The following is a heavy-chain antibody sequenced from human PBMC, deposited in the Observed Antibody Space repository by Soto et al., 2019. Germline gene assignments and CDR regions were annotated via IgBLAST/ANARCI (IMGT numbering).Heavy chain of an antibody. CDR1: GYTFTSYG. V-gene: IGHV1-18*01. D-gene: IGHD2-2*01. CDR3: AGPVRGYCSSTSCYGSAFDI. CDR2: ISAYNGNT. Sequence: QVQLVQSGAEVKKPGASVKVSCKASGYTFTSYGISWVRQAPGQGLEWMGWISAYNGNTNYAQKLQGRVTMTTDTSTSTAYMELRSLRSDDTAVYYCAGPVRGYCSSTSCYGSAFDIWGQGTMVTVSS. J-gene: IGHJ3*02.